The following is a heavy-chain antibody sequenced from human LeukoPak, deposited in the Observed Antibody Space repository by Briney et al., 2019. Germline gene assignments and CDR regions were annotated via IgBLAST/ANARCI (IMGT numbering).Heavy chain of an antibody. Sequence: GESLKISCKGSGYSFTSSWIGWVRQMPGKGLEWMGITYPGDSDTRYRPSFQGQVTISADKSISTAYLQWSSLNTSDTAMYYCARYTDHYYFDYWGQGALVTVSS. CDR3: ARYTDHYYFDY. V-gene: IGHV5-51*01. D-gene: IGHD1-1*01. CDR2: TYPGDSDT. J-gene: IGHJ4*02. CDR1: GYSFTSSW.